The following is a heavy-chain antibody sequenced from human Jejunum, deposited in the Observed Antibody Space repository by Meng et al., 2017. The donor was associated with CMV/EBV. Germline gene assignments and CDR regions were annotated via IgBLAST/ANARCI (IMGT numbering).Heavy chain of an antibody. Sequence: CAASGITCSRFAMSWVRQAPGKGLEWVSSISGDATNSYYVESGKGRFTISRDNSKNTLYLQMNSLSVEDTAVYYCVPTSASSGFGYWGQGTLVTVSS. CDR2: ISGDATNS. V-gene: IGHV3-23*01. D-gene: IGHD6-6*01. CDR1: GITCSRFA. CDR3: VPTSASSGFGY. J-gene: IGHJ4*02.